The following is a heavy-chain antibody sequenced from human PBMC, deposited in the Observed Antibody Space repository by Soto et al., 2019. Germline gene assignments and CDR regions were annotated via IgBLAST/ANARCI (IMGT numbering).Heavy chain of an antibody. J-gene: IGHJ4*02. CDR2: IIPIFGTA. V-gene: IGHV1-69*13. CDR3: ARDQSYYYDSSGLDAYYFDY. Sequence: ASVKVSCKASGGTFSSYAISWVRQAPGQGLEWMGGIIPIFGTANYAQKFQGRVTITADESTSTAYMELSSLRSEDTAVYYCARDQSYYYDSSGLDAYYFDYWGQGTLVTVSS. D-gene: IGHD3-22*01. CDR1: GGTFSSYA.